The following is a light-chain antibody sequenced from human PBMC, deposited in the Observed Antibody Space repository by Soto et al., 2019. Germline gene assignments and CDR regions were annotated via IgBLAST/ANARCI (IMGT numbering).Light chain of an antibody. J-gene: IGLJ1*01. CDR1: GSNIGAPYD. V-gene: IGLV1-40*01. Sequence: QSALTQPPSLSGAPGQRVTISCTGSGSNIGAPYDVHWYQHLPGTAPKLLIYGSTNRPSGVPGRFSGSKSGTSASLAITGLQADDEADYYCQSYDSSLSGYGFGAGTKVTVL. CDR2: GST. CDR3: QSYDSSLSGYG.